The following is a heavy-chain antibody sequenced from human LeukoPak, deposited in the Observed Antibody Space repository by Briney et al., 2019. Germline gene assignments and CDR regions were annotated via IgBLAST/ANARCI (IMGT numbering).Heavy chain of an antibody. J-gene: IGHJ4*02. V-gene: IGHV3-30*03. CDR3: LGSNIAVV. Sequence: GRSLRLSCAASGFTFSSYGMHWVRQAPGKGLEWVAVISYDGSNKYYADSVKGRFTISRDNSKNTLYLQMNSLRAEDTADYYCLGSNIAVVWGQGALVTVSS. D-gene: IGHD6-19*01. CDR2: ISYDGSNK. CDR1: GFTFSSYG.